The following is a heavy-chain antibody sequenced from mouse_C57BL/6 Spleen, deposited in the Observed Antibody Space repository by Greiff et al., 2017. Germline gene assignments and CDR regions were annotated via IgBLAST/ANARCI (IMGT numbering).Heavy chain of an antibody. Sequence: QVQLQQSGAELVRPGASVKLSCKASGYTFTDYYINWVKQRPGQGLEWIARIYPGSGNTYYNEKFKGKATLTAEKSSSTAYMQLSSLTSEDSAVYFCARAPLSGPFYYWGQGTTLTVSS. CDR1: GYTFTDYY. V-gene: IGHV1-76*01. J-gene: IGHJ2*01. D-gene: IGHD3-1*01. CDR2: IYPGSGNT. CDR3: ARAPLSGPFYY.